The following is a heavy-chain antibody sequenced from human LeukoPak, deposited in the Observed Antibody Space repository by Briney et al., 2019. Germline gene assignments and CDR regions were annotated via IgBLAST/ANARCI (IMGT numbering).Heavy chain of an antibody. D-gene: IGHD6-19*01. CDR2: ISYDGSNK. J-gene: IGHJ4*02. CDR3: AKGPQPIEGAVAGPFEY. V-gene: IGHV3-30*18. CDR1: GFTFSSYA. Sequence: TGGSLRLSCAASGFTFSSYAMSWVRQAPGKGLEWLAVISYDGSNKYYADSVKGLFTISRDNTKNTLYLQMNSLRPEDTAGYYCAKGPQPIEGAVAGPFEYWGQGTLVTVSS.